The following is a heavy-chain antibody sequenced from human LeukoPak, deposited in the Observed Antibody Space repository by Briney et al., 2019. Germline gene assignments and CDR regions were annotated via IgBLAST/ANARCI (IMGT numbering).Heavy chain of an antibody. CDR1: GFTFSSYA. D-gene: IGHD6-13*01. CDR2: ISYDGSNK. V-gene: IGHV3-30*14. Sequence: GRSLRLSCAASGFTFSSYAMHWVRQAPGKGLEWVAVISYDGSNKYYADSVKGRFTISRDNSKNMLYLQMNSLRAEDTAVYYCARGDSSPGDMDVWGKGTTVTVSS. J-gene: IGHJ6*03. CDR3: ARGDSSPGDMDV.